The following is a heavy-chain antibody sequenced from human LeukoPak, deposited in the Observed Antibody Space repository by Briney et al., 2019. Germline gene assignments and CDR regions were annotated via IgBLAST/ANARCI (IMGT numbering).Heavy chain of an antibody. V-gene: IGHV3-74*01. D-gene: IGHD3-22*01. CDR3: ARAPSEIGGYYPEYFRH. J-gene: IGHJ1*01. CDR1: GFTFSTYW. CDR2: IKSDGST. Sequence: GGSLRLSCAASGFTFSTYWMQWVRQAPGRGVVWVSRIKSDGSTNYADSVKGRFTISRDNANNTLSLQMNSLRPEDTGVYYCARAPSEIGGYYPEYFRHWGQGTLVTVSS.